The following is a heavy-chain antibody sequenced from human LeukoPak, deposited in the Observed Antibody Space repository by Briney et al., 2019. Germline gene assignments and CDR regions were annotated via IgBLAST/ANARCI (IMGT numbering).Heavy chain of an antibody. CDR1: GYAIRSGYY. Sequence: SETLSLTCSVAGYAIRSGYYCDWFRQPPGKGLEWIGYIHYTGITKYNPSLKSGVTISLDTSKNQFSLKLSSVTAADTAVYYCARRYYYDTSSYRSYWYFDLWGRGTLVTVSS. D-gene: IGHD3-22*01. CDR3: ARRYYYDTSSYRSYWYFDL. V-gene: IGHV4-38-2*02. J-gene: IGHJ2*01. CDR2: IHYTGIT.